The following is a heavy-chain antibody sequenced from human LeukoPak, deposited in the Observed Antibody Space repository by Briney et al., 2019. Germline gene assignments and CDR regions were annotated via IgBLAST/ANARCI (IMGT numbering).Heavy chain of an antibody. D-gene: IGHD3-22*01. CDR3: AALYYYDSSGCYYSLGY. J-gene: IGHJ4*02. V-gene: IGHV1-24*01. CDR2: FDPEDGET. Sequence: ASVKVSCRVSGYTLTELSMHWVRQAPGKGREWMGGFDPEDGETIYAQKFQGRVTMTEDTSTDTAYMELSSLRSEDTAVYYCAALYYYDSSGCYYSLGYWGQGTLVTVSS. CDR1: GYTLTELS.